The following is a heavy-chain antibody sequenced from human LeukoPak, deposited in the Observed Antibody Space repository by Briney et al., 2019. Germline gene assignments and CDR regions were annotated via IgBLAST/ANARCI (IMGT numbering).Heavy chain of an antibody. CDR1: GGSISSYY. CDR3: ARGRSYGFDFDS. CDR2: KYYSGST. D-gene: IGHD5-18*01. J-gene: IGHJ4*02. V-gene: IGHV4-59*01. Sequence: SETLSLTCTASGGSISSYYWTWIRQPPGKGLEWIGYKYYSGSTRYNSSLRSRLTISLDSSKNQFSLRLTSVTAADTAVYYCARGRSYGFDFDSWGPGTLVIVSS.